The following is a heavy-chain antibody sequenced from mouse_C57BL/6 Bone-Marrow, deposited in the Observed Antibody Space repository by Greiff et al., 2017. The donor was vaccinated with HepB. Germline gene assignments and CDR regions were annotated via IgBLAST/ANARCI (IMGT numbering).Heavy chain of an antibody. CDR1: GYTFTSYW. J-gene: IGHJ1*03. CDR2: LDPSDSYT. D-gene: IGHD4-1*01. V-gene: IGHV1-69*01. Sequence: QVQLQQPGAELVMPGASVKLSCKASGYTFTSYWMHWVKQRHGQGLEWIGELDPSDSYTNYNQKFKGKSTLTVDKSSSTAYMQLSSLTSEDSAVYYCARGGLTGTLYGYCDGGGTGTTVTGTS. CDR3: ARGGLTGTLYGYCDG.